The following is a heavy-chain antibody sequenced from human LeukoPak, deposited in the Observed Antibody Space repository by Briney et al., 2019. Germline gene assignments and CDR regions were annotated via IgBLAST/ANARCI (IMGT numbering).Heavy chain of an antibody. CDR1: GFTFSSYS. Sequence: GGSLRLSCAASGFTFSSYSMNWVRQAPGKGLEWVSSISSSSSYIYYADSVKGRFTISRDNAKNSLYLQMNSLRAEDTAVYYCARDWNYYDSSVYYPYYYGMDVWGQGTTVTVSS. J-gene: IGHJ6*02. CDR2: ISSSSSYI. D-gene: IGHD3-22*01. CDR3: ARDWNYYDSSVYYPYYYGMDV. V-gene: IGHV3-21*01.